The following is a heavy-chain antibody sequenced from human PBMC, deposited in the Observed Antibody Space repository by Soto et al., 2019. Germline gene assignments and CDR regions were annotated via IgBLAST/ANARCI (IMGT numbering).Heavy chain of an antibody. V-gene: IGHV4-34*01. D-gene: IGHD6-13*01. Sequence: QVQLQQWGAGLLKPSETLSLTCAVYGGSFSDHYWTWIRQPPGKGLEWIGEVNHRGGTNYNPSLKSRVTISADTSKNQFSLKLASVTAADTALYYCAGGISVNVLVQRDAPDKYCFDSWGRGTLVTVSS. CDR1: GGSFSDHY. J-gene: IGHJ4*02. CDR3: AGGISVNVLVQRDAPDKYCFDS. CDR2: VNHRGGT.